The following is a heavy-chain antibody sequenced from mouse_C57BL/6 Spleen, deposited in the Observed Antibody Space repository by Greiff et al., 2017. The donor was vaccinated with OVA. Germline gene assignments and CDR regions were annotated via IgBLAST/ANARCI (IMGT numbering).Heavy chain of an antibody. CDR3: ARAPHYYGSSYWYFDV. CDR1: GYTFTSYW. D-gene: IGHD1-1*01. CDR2: IDPSDSYT. V-gene: IGHV1-69*01. J-gene: IGHJ1*03. Sequence: QVQLQQPGAELVMPGASVKLSCKASGYTFTSYWMHWVKQRPGQGLEWIGEIDPSDSYTNYNQKFKGKSTLTVDKSSSTAYMQLSSLTSEDSAVYYCARAPHYYGSSYWYFDVWGTGTTVTVSS.